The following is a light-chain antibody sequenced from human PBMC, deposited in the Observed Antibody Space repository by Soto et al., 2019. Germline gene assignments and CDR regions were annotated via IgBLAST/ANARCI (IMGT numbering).Light chain of an antibody. Sequence: DIQMTQSPSTLSASVGDTVTITCRASQSFSTWLAWYRQEPGRAPKLLIYKASTLESGVPARFSGSGSGTEFTLTISSLQPDDFATYYCQQYNSYSWTFGQGTKVDIK. CDR3: QQYNSYSWT. J-gene: IGKJ1*01. CDR1: QSFSTW. V-gene: IGKV1-5*03. CDR2: KAS.